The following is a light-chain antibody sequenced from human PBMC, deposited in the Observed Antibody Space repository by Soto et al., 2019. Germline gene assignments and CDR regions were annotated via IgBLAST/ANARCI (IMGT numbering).Light chain of an antibody. J-gene: IGLJ2*01. V-gene: IGLV2-14*01. Sequence: QSSLTQPAFVSGSRGQSITLSCTGTIRAVVRSHYVSWYQQHAGKAPKLMIYEVSNRPSGVSNRFSGSKSGNTASLTSSGLQAEDEAEYYRRSYTSSSTVVFGGGTKVTVL. CDR1: IRAVVRSHY. CDR2: EVS. CDR3: RSYTSSSTVV.